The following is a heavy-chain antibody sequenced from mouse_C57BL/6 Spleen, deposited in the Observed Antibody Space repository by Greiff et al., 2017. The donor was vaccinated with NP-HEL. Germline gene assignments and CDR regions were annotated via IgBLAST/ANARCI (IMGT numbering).Heavy chain of an antibody. CDR3: TTGYGSSYGYFDV. Sequence: VHVKQSGAELVRPGASVKLSCTASGFNIKDDYMHWVKQRPEQGLEWIGWIDPENGDTEYASKFQGKATITADTSSNTAYLQLSSLTSEDTAVYYCTTGYGSSYGYFDVWGTGTTVTVSS. D-gene: IGHD1-1*01. CDR1: GFNIKDDY. V-gene: IGHV14-4*01. J-gene: IGHJ1*03. CDR2: IDPENGDT.